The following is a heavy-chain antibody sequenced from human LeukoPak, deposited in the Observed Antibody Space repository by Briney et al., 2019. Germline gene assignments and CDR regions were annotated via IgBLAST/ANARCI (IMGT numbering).Heavy chain of an antibody. CDR1: GYSFTGYY. J-gene: IGHJ4*02. CDR3: AKVGEDTTGWYNYYFDY. V-gene: IGHV1-2*02. Sequence: ASVKVSCKASGYSFTGYYMHWVRQAPGQGLEWMGWINPKSGGTNYEQKFQSRATMTRDTSISTAYMELSSLRSDDTAVYYCAKVGEDTTGWYNYYFDYWGQGTLVTVSS. D-gene: IGHD6-19*01. CDR2: INPKSGGT.